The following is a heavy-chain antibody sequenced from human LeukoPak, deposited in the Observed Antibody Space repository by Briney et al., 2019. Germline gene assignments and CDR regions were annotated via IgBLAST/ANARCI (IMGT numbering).Heavy chain of an antibody. D-gene: IGHD6-13*01. CDR2: ISGSGGST. V-gene: IGHV3-23*01. CDR3: AKAVKYSSSYFDY. J-gene: IGHJ4*02. Sequence: GGSLRLSCAASGFTFSSYAMSWVRQAPGKGLEWVSAISGSGGSTYYADSVKGRFTISRDNSKNTLYLQTNSLRAEDTAVYYCAKAVKYSSSYFDYWGQGTLVTVSS. CDR1: GFTFSSYA.